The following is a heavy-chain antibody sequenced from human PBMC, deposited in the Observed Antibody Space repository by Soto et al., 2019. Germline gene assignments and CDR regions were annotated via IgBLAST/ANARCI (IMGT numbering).Heavy chain of an antibody. V-gene: IGHV5-51*01. D-gene: IGHD3-3*01. Sequence: GESLNISFKGSGYSFTSYWIGWVRQMPGKGLEWMGIIYPGDSDTRYSPSFQGQFTISADKSISTAYLQWSSLKASDTAMYYCARKVYDFWSGYNYYGMDVWGQGTTVTVSS. CDR3: ARKVYDFWSGYNYYGMDV. J-gene: IGHJ6*02. CDR2: IYPGDSDT. CDR1: GYSFTSYW.